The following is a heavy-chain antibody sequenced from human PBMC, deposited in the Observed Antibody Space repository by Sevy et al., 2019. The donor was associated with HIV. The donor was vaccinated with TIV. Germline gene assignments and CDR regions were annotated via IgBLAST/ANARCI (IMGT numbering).Heavy chain of an antibody. CDR1: GFNFNIYS. D-gene: IGHD2-8*01. J-gene: IGHJ4*02. V-gene: IGHV3-23*01. CDR3: AREGCTRPHDH. CDR2: LSFGCGRI. Sequence: GGSLRLSCVASGFNFNIYSMSWVRQAPGKGLEWFSTLSFGCGRINHADSVQGRFTMSRDDSKQTVYLEMNSLRAEDTAVYYCAREGCTRPHDHWGQGTLVTVSS.